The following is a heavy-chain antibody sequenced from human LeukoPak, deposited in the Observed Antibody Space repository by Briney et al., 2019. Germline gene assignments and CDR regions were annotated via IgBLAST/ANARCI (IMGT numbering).Heavy chain of an antibody. CDR3: TTTGNYGSGSHYRSDYYGMDV. CDR2: IKSKTDGGTV. V-gene: IGHV3-15*01. CDR1: GLTFSKAW. J-gene: IGHJ6*02. Sequence: GGSLRLSCAASGLTFSKAWMSWVRQAPGKGLAWVGRIKSKTDGGTVDYTAPVKGRFTISRDDSQNTLYLHMNSLKTEDTAVYYCTTTGNYGSGSHYRSDYYGMDVWGQGTTVTVSS. D-gene: IGHD3-10*01.